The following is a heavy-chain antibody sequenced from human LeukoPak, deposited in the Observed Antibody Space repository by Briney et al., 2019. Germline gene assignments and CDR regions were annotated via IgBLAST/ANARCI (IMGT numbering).Heavy chain of an antibody. CDR3: ARHKDGSSAYYPFDY. CDR2: LYHRGSA. D-gene: IGHD3-22*01. Sequence: SETLSLTCAVSGYSISSGYYWGWIRHPPGKGLAWIGRLYHRGSAYYNPSLKSRVTISGDTSKNHLSLKLSSVTAADTAVYYCARHKDGSSAYYPFDYWGQGTLVTVSS. V-gene: IGHV4-38-2*01. J-gene: IGHJ4*02. CDR1: GYSISSGYY.